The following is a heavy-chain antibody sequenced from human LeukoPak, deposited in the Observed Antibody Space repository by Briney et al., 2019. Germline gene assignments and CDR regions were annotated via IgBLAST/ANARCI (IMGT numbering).Heavy chain of an antibody. J-gene: IGHJ4*02. D-gene: IGHD2-2*01. V-gene: IGHV1-69*02. CDR2: IIPILGIA. CDR1: GGTFSSYT. CDR3: ARLVPAATPDSKNRDC. Sequence: SVKVSCEASGGTFSSYTISWVRQAPGQGIEWMGRIIPILGIANYAQKFQGRVTITADKSTSTAYMELSSLRSEDTAVYYCARLVPAATPDSKNRDCWGQGTLVTVSS.